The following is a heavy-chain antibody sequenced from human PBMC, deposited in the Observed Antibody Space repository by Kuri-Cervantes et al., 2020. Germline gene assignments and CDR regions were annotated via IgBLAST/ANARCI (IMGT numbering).Heavy chain of an antibody. CDR3: ARLLDTTIVAGYFDY. CDR1: GGSISSYY. CDR2: IYYSGST. J-gene: IGHJ4*02. V-gene: IGHV4-59*08. D-gene: IGHD3-22*01. Sequence: SETLSLTCTVSGGSISSYYWSWIRQPPGKGLEWIGYIYYSGSTNYNPSLKSRVTISVDTSRNQFSLKLTSVTAADTAVYYCARLLDTTIVAGYFDYWGQGTLVTVSS.